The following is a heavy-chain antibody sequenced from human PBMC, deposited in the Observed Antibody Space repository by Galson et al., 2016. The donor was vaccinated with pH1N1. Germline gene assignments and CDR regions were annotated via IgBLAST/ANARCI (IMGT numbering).Heavy chain of an antibody. CDR1: EYTFIGYY. CDR3: ARVNTYDSSGYYPFDY. CDR2: INPNNGDT. V-gene: IGHV1-2*06. Sequence: SVKVSCKASEYTFIGYYIHWMRQAPGHGLAWMGRINPNNGDTHYAQNFQGRVTMTRDTSISTAYMELNSLSSDDTAVYYCARVNTYDSSGYYPFDYWGQGTQVAVTS. D-gene: IGHD3-22*01. J-gene: IGHJ4*02.